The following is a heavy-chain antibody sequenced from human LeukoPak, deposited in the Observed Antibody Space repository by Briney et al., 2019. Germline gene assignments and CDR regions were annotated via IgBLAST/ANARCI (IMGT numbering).Heavy chain of an antibody. CDR1: GGTFSSYA. V-gene: IGHV1-69*13. J-gene: IGHJ3*02. Sequence: SVKVSCKASGGTFSSYAISWVRQAPGQGLEWMGGIIPIFGTANYAQKFQGRVTITADESTSTAYMELSSLRSEDTAVYYCARRDLDWSIHTFDIWGQGTMVTVSS. CDR3: ARRDLDWSIHTFDI. D-gene: IGHD3/OR15-3a*01. CDR2: IIPIFGTA.